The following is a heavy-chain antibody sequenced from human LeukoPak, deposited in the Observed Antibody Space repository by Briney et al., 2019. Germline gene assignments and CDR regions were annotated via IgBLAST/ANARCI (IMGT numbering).Heavy chain of an antibody. V-gene: IGHV3-53*01. D-gene: IGHD3-10*01. CDR3: ATSADYYGSGTMNY. J-gene: IGHJ4*02. CDR1: GFTVSSNY. CDR2: IYSGGNT. Sequence: GGSLRLSCVASGFTVSSNYMNWVRQAPGKGLEWVSVIYSGGNTYYADSVRGRFTISRDNSKSTLYLQMNSLRVEDTAVYYCATSADYYGSGTMNYWGQGTLVTASS.